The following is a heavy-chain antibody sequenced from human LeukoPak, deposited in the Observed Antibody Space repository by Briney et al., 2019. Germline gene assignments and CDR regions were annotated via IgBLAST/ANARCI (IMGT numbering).Heavy chain of an antibody. J-gene: IGHJ4*02. D-gene: IGHD1-1*01. CDR1: GFTFSNYG. CDR3: ARDSYGWHDRWDY. V-gene: IGHV3-21*01. Sequence: GGSLRLSCAASGFTFSNYGINWVRQAPGKGPEWVSFIGTTSRYIYYADSVKGRFTISRDNAKNSVDLQVSSLRAEDTAVYYCARDSYGWHDRWDYWGQGTLVTVSS. CDR2: IGTTSRYI.